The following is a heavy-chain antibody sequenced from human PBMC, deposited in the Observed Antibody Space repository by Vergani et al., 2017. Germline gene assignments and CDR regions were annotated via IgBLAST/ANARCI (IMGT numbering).Heavy chain of an antibody. J-gene: IGHJ6*03. CDR1: GGTFSSYA. V-gene: IGHV1-69*01. CDR2: IIPIFGTA. CDR3: ARVRSGGWGRGYYNFLMAV. Sequence: QVQLVQSGAEVKKPGSSVKVSCKASGGTFSSYAISWVRQAPGQRLEWMGGIIPIFGTANYAQKFQGRVTITADESTRPAYMERSSLRSEETAVYYFARVRSGGWGRGYYNFLMAVGGKGTTVTVSS. D-gene: IGHD2-21*02.